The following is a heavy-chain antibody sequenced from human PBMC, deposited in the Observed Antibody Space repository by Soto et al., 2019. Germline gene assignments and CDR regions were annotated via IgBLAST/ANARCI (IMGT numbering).Heavy chain of an antibody. CDR3: ARVKGRDIVVVVAAGGAFDI. V-gene: IGHV3-30-3*01. CDR1: GFTFSSYA. Sequence: QVQLVESGGGVVQPGRSLRLSCAASGFTFSSYAMHWVCQAPGKGLEWVAVISYDGSNKYYADSVKGRFTISRDNSKNTLYLQMNSLRAEDTAVYYCARVKGRDIVVVVAAGGAFDIWGQGTMVTVSS. D-gene: IGHD2-15*01. CDR2: ISYDGSNK. J-gene: IGHJ3*02.